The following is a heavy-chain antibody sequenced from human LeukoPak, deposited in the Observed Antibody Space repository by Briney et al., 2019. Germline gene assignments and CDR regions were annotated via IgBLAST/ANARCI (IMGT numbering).Heavy chain of an antibody. J-gene: IGHJ1*01. CDR1: GFSFNTYA. D-gene: IGHD2-15*01. CDR3: AQQVGYCSSGSCYFTY. V-gene: IGHV3-23*01. Sequence: PGGPLRLSCAASGFSFNTYAMSLVRQAPGKGLDWVSAISNTGGSTYYAGSVKGRFTISRDKSKNTLSLQMNSLRAEDTAVYYCAQQVGYCSSGSCYFTYWGQGTLVTVSS. CDR2: ISNTGGST.